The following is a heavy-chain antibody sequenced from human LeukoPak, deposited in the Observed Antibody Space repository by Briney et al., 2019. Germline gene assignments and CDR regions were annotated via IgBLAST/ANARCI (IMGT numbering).Heavy chain of an antibody. CDR1: KFTFSTFS. CDR2: IDYSGGDT. J-gene: IGHJ4*02. CDR3: ATSPVSSGGWYTRTYYFDY. Sequence: GGSLRLSCAASKFTFSTFSMSWVRQAPGKGLEWVSSIDYSGGDTHYADSVKGRFTISRDNSKNTLYLQMNSLRAEDTAVYYCATSPVSSGGWYTRTYYFDYWGQGTLVTVSS. D-gene: IGHD6-19*01. V-gene: IGHV3-23*01.